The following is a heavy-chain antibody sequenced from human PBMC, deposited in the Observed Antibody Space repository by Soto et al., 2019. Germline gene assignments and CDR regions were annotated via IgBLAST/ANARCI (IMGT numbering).Heavy chain of an antibody. V-gene: IGHV4-34*01. CDR3: ARAWTTPWYYYGMDV. CDR2: INHSGST. J-gene: IGHJ6*02. CDR1: GGSFSGYY. D-gene: IGHD4-17*01. Sequence: PSETLSLTCAVYGGSFSGYYWSWIRQPPGKGLEWIGEINHSGSTNYNPSLKSRVTISVDTSKNQFSLKLSSVTAADTAVYYCARAWTTPWYYYGMDVWGQGTTVTVSS.